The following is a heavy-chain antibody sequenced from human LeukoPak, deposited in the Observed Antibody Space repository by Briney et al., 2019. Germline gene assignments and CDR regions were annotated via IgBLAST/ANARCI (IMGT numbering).Heavy chain of an antibody. D-gene: IGHD2-2*01. J-gene: IGHJ4*02. CDR1: GFTFSDYA. Sequence: PGGSLRLSCAASGFTFSDYAMHWVRLAPGKGLEWVSGITWDGRATGYEGSVKGRFTISRDSAKKSLYLQMNSLRTEDTAFYYCAREYCSTSRCQGFFDYWGQGTLVTVSS. CDR3: AREYCSTSRCQGFFDY. CDR2: ITWDGRAT. V-gene: IGHV3-9*01.